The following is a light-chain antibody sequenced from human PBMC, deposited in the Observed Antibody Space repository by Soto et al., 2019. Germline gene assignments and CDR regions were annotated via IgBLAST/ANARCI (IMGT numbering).Light chain of an antibody. J-gene: IGLJ1*01. CDR2: EVT. CDR1: SSDIGGSKY. V-gene: IGLV2-14*01. CDR3: SSYTSSGTLYV. Sequence: QSALTQPASLSVSPGQSITISCTGTSSDIGGSKYVSWYQQHPGKAPKLMIYEVTYRPSGVSDRFSGSKSGNTASLTVSGLQAEDEADYYCSSYTSSGTLYVFGTGTKVTVL.